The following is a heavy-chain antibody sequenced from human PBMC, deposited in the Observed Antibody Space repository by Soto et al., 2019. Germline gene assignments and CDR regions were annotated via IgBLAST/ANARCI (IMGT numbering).Heavy chain of an antibody. Sequence: PGESLKISCKGSGYSFTSYWISRVRPMLGQGLEWMGRIDPSDSYTNYSPSFQGHVTISADKSISTAYLLWSSLKASDTAMHYCARDRPGYIDYYYVMDVWGQGTTVTVSS. V-gene: IGHV5-10-1*01. CDR1: GYSFTSYW. J-gene: IGHJ6*02. CDR2: IDPSDSYT. D-gene: IGHD5-12*01. CDR3: ARDRPGYIDYYYVMDV.